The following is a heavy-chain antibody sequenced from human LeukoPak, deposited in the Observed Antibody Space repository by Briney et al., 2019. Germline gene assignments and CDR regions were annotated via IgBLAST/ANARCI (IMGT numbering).Heavy chain of an antibody. CDR2: IYSGGST. D-gene: IGHD1-26*01. J-gene: IGHJ4*02. Sequence: SETLSLTCTVSGGSISSVSYYWGWIRQPPGKGLEWIGTIYSGGSTYYNPSLKSRVTISVDTSKNQFSLKLSSVTAADTAVYYCARDVGATYYFDYWGQGTLVTVSS. V-gene: IGHV4-39*07. CDR3: ARDVGATYYFDY. CDR1: GGSISSVSYY.